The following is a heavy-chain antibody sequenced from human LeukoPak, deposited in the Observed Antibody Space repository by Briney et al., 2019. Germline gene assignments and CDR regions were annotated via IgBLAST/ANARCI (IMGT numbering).Heavy chain of an antibody. Sequence: PGGSLRLSCAASAFTFSSYWMHWVRQAPGKGLVWVSRINSDGSSTSYADSVKSRFTISRDSAKNTLYLQMNSLRAEDTAMYYCARGSDCSGGSCYSYWYFDLWGRGTLVTVSS. J-gene: IGHJ2*01. CDR3: ARGSDCSGGSCYSYWYFDL. CDR1: AFTFSSYW. V-gene: IGHV3-74*01. CDR2: INSDGSST. D-gene: IGHD2-15*01.